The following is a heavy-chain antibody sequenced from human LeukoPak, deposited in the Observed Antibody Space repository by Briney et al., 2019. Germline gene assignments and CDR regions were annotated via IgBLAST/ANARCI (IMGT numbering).Heavy chain of an antibody. Sequence: GGSLRLSCAASGFTFSDYYMSWIRQAPGKGLEWVSHISRSGSTRYYADSVKGRFTISRDIAKNTLYLQMNSLRAEDTGVYYCAKDHYWSIDYWGRGTLVTVSS. CDR3: AKDHYWSIDY. V-gene: IGHV3-11*04. J-gene: IGHJ4*02. D-gene: IGHD3-3*01. CDR1: GFTFSDYY. CDR2: ISRSGSTR.